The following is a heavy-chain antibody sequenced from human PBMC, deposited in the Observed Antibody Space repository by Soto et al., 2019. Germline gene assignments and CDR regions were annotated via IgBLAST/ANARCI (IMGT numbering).Heavy chain of an antibody. CDR3: AVPSIADSYYYYYGMDV. V-gene: IGHV1-69*13. J-gene: IGHJ6*02. Sequence: ASVNVSCKASGGTFSSYAISWVRQAPGQGLEWMGGIIPIFGTANYAQKFQGRVTITADESTSTAYMELSSLRSEDTAVYYCAVPSIADSYYYYYGMDVWGQGTRVTVSS. CDR2: IIPIFGTA. D-gene: IGHD6-6*01. CDR1: GGTFSSYA.